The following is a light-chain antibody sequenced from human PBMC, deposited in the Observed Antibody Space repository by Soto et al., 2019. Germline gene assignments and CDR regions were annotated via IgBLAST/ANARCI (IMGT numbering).Light chain of an antibody. CDR1: SSNY. V-gene: IGLV2-14*01. Sequence: QSALTQPASVSGSPGQSITIFCTGTSSNYVSWYQQYPGEAPKLIIYEVNNRPSGVSNRFSGSKSGNTASLTISWLQPEDEADYHCNSYTDTTTPVFGGGTKLTVL. CDR2: EVN. CDR3: NSYTDTTTPV. J-gene: IGLJ2*01.